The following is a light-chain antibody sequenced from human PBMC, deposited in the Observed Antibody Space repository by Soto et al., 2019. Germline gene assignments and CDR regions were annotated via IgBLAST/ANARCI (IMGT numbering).Light chain of an antibody. CDR3: QQRSNWPLT. CDR2: DAS. Sequence: EIVLTQSPATLSLPPGERATLSCRASQSVSSYLAWYQQKPGQAPRLLIYDASNRATGIPARFSGSGSGTDFTLTISSLETEDFAVYYCQQRSNWPLTFGGGTKVDIK. J-gene: IGKJ4*01. CDR1: QSVSSY. V-gene: IGKV3-11*01.